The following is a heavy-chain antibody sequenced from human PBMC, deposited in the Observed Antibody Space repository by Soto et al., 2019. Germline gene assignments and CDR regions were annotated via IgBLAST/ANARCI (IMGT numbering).Heavy chain of an antibody. CDR2: IDWDDTK. Sequence: SGPTLVNPTQTLTLTCTFSGFSLTTTGMCVSWIRQPPGRALEWLALIDWDDTKYYSTSLRTRLAISKDTSKDQPVLTMTNMDPVNTATHFRARIRARGWYYLATWGQGTLVTVSS. CDR1: GFSLTTTGMC. V-gene: IGHV2-70*01. D-gene: IGHD2-15*01. J-gene: IGHJ4*01. CDR3: ARIRARGWYYLAT.